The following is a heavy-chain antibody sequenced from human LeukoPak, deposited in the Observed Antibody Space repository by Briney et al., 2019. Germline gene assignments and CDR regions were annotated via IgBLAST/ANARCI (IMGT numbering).Heavy chain of an antibody. CDR3: ARDTPAVKWFGELLGYFDY. CDR1: GFTFSSYA. D-gene: IGHD3-10*01. J-gene: IGHJ4*02. V-gene: IGHV3-21*01. CDR2: ISSSSSYI. Sequence: GGSLRLSCAASGFTFSSYAMSWVRQAPGKGLEWVSSISSSSSYIYYADSVKGRFTISRDNAKYSLYLQMNSLRAEDTAVYYCARDTPAVKWFGELLGYFDYWGQGTLVTVSS.